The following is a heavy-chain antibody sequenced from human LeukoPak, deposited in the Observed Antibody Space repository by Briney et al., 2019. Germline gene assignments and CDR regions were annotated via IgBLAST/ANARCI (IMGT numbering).Heavy chain of an antibody. Sequence: GGSLRLSCAASGFTFSSYWMHRVRQAPGKGLVWASRINSDGSSTSYADSVKGRFTISRDNAKNTLYLQMNSLRAEDTAVYYCARGRGELLWHYWGQGTLVTVSS. CDR2: INSDGSST. CDR3: ARGRGELLWHY. V-gene: IGHV3-74*01. CDR1: GFTFSSYW. J-gene: IGHJ4*02. D-gene: IGHD1-26*01.